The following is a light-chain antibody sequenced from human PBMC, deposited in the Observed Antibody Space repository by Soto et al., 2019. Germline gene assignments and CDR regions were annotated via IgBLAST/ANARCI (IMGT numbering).Light chain of an antibody. CDR3: RQGTHWPKLT. V-gene: IGKV2-30*01. J-gene: IGKJ4*01. CDR2: RVS. CDR1: QSLIYRDGNTS. Sequence: DVVLTQSPLSLSVTLGQPASLSCRSRQSLIYRDGNTSLNWFHQRPGQSPRRLMSRVSNRESGVPDRSNGSGTRTDCTQTISRVDAEEGGVYYGRQGTHWPKLTFGGGTKVEIK.